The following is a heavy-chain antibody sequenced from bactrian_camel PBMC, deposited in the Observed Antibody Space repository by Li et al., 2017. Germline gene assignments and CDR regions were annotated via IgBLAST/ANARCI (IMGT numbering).Heavy chain of an antibody. CDR1: GYTFSSEC. CDR3: AADRPRVCALSDVGEFGN. D-gene: IGHD3*01. J-gene: IGHJ4*01. Sequence: VQLVESGGGSVQAGGALRLSCNVSGYTFSSECMGWFRQVAGKEREPVAIFDSDGSTRYADSVKGRFTVSRNNTNTLHLQLNNLKPEDSAMYYCAADRPRVCALSDVGEFGNRGRGTQVTVS. CDR2: FDSDGST. V-gene: IGHV3-3*01.